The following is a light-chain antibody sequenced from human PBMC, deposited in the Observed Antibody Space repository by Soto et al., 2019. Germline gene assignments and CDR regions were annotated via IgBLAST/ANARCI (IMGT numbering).Light chain of an antibody. CDR1: QSVSSY. V-gene: IGKV3-11*01. CDR3: QQRSNWPLT. Sequence: DSVWTQSPATLSLSPGERATLSCRASQSVSSYLAWYQQKPGQAPRLLIYDASNRATGIPARFSGSGSGTDFTLTISSLEPEDFAVYYCQQRSNWPLTFGGGTKVDIK. J-gene: IGKJ4*01. CDR2: DAS.